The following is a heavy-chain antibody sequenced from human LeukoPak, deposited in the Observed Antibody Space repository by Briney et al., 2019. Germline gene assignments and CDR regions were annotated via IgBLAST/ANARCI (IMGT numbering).Heavy chain of an antibody. CDR1: GFTFSSYG. Sequence: GGSLRLSCAASGFTFSSYGMSWVRQAPGKGLEWVSAISGSGGSTYYADSVQGRFTISRDNSKNTLYLQMNSLRAEDTAVYYCAKSAPSMVQGVIIGYYYYYMDVWGKGTTVTISS. D-gene: IGHD3-10*01. V-gene: IGHV3-23*01. CDR2: ISGSGGST. CDR3: AKSAPSMVQGVIIGYYYYYMDV. J-gene: IGHJ6*03.